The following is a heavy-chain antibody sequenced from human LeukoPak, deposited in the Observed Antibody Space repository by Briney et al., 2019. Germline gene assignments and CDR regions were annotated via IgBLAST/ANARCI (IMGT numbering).Heavy chain of an antibody. D-gene: IGHD6-6*01. CDR2: IHHSGST. J-gene: IGHJ4*02. CDR1: GGSFSGYY. Sequence: PSETLSLTCAVYGGSFSGYYWSWIRQPPGKGLEWIGEIHHSGSTNYNPSLKSRVTISVGTSKNQFSLKLSSVTAADTAVYYCARGRIAARAYFDYWGQGTLVTVSS. V-gene: IGHV4-34*01. CDR3: ARGRIAARAYFDY.